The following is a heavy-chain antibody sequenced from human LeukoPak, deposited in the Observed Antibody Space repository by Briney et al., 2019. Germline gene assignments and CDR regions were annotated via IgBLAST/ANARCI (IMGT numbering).Heavy chain of an antibody. V-gene: IGHV3-9*01. CDR3: AKDHSSGWYSAFDI. Sequence: GRSLRLSCAASGFTFDDYAMHWVRQAPGKGLEWVSGISWNSGSIGYADSAKGRFTISRDNAKNSLYLQMNSLRAEDTALYYCAKDHSSGWYSAFDIWGQGTMVTVSS. J-gene: IGHJ3*02. D-gene: IGHD6-19*01. CDR1: GFTFDDYA. CDR2: ISWNSGSI.